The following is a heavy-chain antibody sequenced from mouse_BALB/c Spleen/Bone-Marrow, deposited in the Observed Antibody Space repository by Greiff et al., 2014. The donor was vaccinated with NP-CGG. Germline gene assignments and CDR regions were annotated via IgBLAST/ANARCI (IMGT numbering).Heavy chain of an antibody. V-gene: IGHV5-9-3*01. D-gene: IGHD1-1*01. J-gene: IGHJ2*01. CDR3: ARYYGSSYDY. CDR2: ISSGGNYT. Sequence: EVKLMESGGGLVKPGGSLKLSCAASGFTFSSYAMSWVRQTPEKRLEWVATISSGGNYTYYPDSVKGRFTISRDNAKNTLYLQMSSLRFEDTAMYYCARYYGSSYDYWGQGTTLTVSS. CDR1: GFTFSSYA.